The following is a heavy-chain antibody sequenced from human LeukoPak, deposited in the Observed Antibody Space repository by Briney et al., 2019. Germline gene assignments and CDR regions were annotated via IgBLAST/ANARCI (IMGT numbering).Heavy chain of an antibody. CDR3: ARGAGVRGVVDY. CDR1: GFTFSSYE. V-gene: IGHV3-48*03. D-gene: IGHD3-10*01. J-gene: IGHJ4*02. Sequence: GGSLRLSCAASGFTFSSYEMNRVRQAPGKGLEWVSYISSSGSTIYYADSVKGRFTISRDNAKNSLYLQMNSLRAEDTAVYYCARGAGVRGVVDYWGQGTLVTVSS. CDR2: ISSSGSTI.